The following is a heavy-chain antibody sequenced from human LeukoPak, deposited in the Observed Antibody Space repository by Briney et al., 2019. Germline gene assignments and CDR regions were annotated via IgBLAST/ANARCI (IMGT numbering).Heavy chain of an antibody. CDR1: GYTFTDYY. V-gene: IGHV1-8*02. J-gene: IGHJ4*02. CDR3: ARVGTRYCSGGSCYLNY. CDR2: MNPNSGNT. D-gene: IGHD2-15*01. Sequence: ASVKVSCKASGYTFTDYYMHWVRQAPGQGLEWMGWMNPNSGNTGYAQKFQGRVTMTRNTSISTAYMELSSLRSEDTAVYYCARVGTRYCSGGSCYLNYWGQGTLVTVSS.